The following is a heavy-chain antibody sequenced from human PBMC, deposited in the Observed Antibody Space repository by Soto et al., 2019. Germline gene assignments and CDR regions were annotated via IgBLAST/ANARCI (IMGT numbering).Heavy chain of an antibody. Sequence: QVQLVESGGGVVQPGRSLRLSCAASGFAFSSYGMHWVRQAPGKGLEWVAVIWYDGSNKYYADSVKGRFTISRDNSKNTLYMQMNSLRAEDTAVYYCASGGYCSGGRCYTEYFQHWGQGTLVTVSS. CDR2: IWYDGSNK. V-gene: IGHV3-33*01. D-gene: IGHD2-15*01. CDR3: ASGGYCSGGRCYTEYFQH. J-gene: IGHJ1*01. CDR1: GFAFSSYG.